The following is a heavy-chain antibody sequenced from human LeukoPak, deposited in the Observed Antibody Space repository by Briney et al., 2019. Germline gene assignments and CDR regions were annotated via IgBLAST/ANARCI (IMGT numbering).Heavy chain of an antibody. D-gene: IGHD3-22*01. CDR1: GYTFTGYY. Sequence: GASVKVSCKASGYTFTGYYMHWVRQAPGQGLEWMGWINPNSGGTNYAQKFQGRVTMTRDTSISTAYMELSRLRSDDTAVYYCARSLGHDSSGYYSNAAFDIWGQGTMVTVSS. CDR2: INPNSGGT. J-gene: IGHJ3*02. V-gene: IGHV1-2*02. CDR3: ARSLGHDSSGYYSNAAFDI.